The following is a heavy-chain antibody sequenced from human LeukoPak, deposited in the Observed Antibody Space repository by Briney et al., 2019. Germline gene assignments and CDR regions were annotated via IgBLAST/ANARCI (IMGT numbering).Heavy chain of an antibody. J-gene: IGHJ4*02. CDR2: ISLYSGNT. V-gene: IGHV1-18*01. Sequence: GASVKVSCKAADYTFSSYGISWVRQPPGKGLEWMGLISLYSGNTKFAQKLQDRVTMTADTSTTTAYMEVRSLRSDDTAVYYCARDELGSFDYWGQGTLVTVSS. D-gene: IGHD3-16*01. CDR3: ARDELGSFDY. CDR1: DYTFSSYG.